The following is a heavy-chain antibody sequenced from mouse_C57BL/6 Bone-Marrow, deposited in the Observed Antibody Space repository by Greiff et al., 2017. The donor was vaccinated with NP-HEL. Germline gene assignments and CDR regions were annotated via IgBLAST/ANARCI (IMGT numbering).Heavy chain of an antibody. J-gene: IGHJ2*01. CDR2: IDPENGDT. Sequence: VQLQQSGAELVRPGASVKLSCTASGFNITDDYMHWVKQRPEQGLEWIGWIDPENGDTEYASKFQGKATITADTSSNTAYLQLSSLTSEDTAVYYCTSYYYGSSPLDYWGQGPTLTVSS. V-gene: IGHV14-4*01. CDR1: GFNITDDY. D-gene: IGHD1-1*01. CDR3: TSYYYGSSPLDY.